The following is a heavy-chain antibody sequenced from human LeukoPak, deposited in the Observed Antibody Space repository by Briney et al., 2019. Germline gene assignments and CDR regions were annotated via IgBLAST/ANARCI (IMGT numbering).Heavy chain of an antibody. Sequence: GGSLRLSCAASGFTFSSYAMSRVRQAPGKGLEWVSAISGSGGSTYYAGSVKGRFTLSRDNSKNTLFLQMNSLRAEDTAVYYCAKRSKSGDYGSGSYYLDYFDHWGQGTLVTVSS. CDR1: GFTFSSYA. J-gene: IGHJ4*02. CDR3: AKRSKSGDYGSGSYYLDYFDH. CDR2: ISGSGGST. D-gene: IGHD3-10*01. V-gene: IGHV3-23*01.